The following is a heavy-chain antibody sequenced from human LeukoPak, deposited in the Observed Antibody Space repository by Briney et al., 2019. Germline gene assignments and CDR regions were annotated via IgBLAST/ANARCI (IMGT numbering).Heavy chain of an antibody. CDR3: ARDRITMVRGVILNYDYYYYGMDV. CDR2: IYYSGST. J-gene: IGHJ6*02. V-gene: IGHV4-39*07. Sequence: PSETLSLTCTVSGGSISSSSYYWGWIRQPPGKGLERIGSIYYSGSTYYNPSLKSRVTISVDTSKNQFSLKLSSVTAADTAVYYCARDRITMVRGVILNYDYYYYGMDVWGQGTTVTVSS. D-gene: IGHD3-10*01. CDR1: GGSISSSSYY.